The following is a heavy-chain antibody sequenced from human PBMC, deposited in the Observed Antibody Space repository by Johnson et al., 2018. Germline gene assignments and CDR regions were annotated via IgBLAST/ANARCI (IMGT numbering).Heavy chain of an antibody. CDR1: GGSISSYY. V-gene: IGHV4-59*01. CDR3: ARFIKEQYYRPPYYYYMDV. D-gene: IGHD2/OR15-2a*01. CDR2: IYYKGST. Sequence: QVQLQESGPGLVKPSETLSLTCTVSGGSISSYYWSWIRQPPGKGLAWIGYIYYKGSTNYSPSLKSRVTMSVDTSKNPFSLKLSAVTAADTAVYYGARFIKEQYYRPPYYYYMDVWGKGTTVTVSS. J-gene: IGHJ6*03.